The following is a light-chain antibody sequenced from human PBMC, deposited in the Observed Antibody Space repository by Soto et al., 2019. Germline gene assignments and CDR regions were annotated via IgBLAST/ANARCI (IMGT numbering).Light chain of an antibody. V-gene: IGKV3-20*01. CDR3: EQYGSSPPSIT. J-gene: IGKJ5*01. CDR2: GTS. CDR1: QSVSRSN. Sequence: EIVLTHSPDTLSLSPGGRSTVSCRASQSVSRSNLAWYQHKPGQAPRLLIYGTSDRATGIPDRFTGSGSGTDLTLTISSLEPEDFAVYYCEQYGSSPPSITFGQGTRLEIK.